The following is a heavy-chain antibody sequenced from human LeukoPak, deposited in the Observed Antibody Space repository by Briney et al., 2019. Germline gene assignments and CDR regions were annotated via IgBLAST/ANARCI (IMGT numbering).Heavy chain of an antibody. CDR3: ARDGGSHQGCDY. V-gene: IGHV3-21*01. CDR1: GFTFSSYS. CDR2: IRTSSSYI. J-gene: IGHJ4*02. Sequence: SGGALRLSCAASGFTFSSYSMNWVRQAPGKGLGLVSFIRTSSSYIYYVDAVKGRFTISRDNAKNSLYRQMDSLRSENTAVYYCARDGGSHQGCDYWGQGTLVTLSS. D-gene: IGHD4-23*01.